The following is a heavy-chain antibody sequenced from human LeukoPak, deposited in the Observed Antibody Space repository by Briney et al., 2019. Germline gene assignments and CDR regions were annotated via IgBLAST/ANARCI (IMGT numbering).Heavy chain of an antibody. V-gene: IGHV4-39*01. Sequence: PSETLSLTCTVSGGSISSSSYYWGWIRQPPGKGLEWIGSIYYSGSTYYNPSLKSRVTISVDTSKNQFSLKLSSVTAADTAVYYCATHYPYYYYYMDVWGKGTTVTISS. J-gene: IGHJ6*03. CDR3: ATHYPYYYYYMDV. D-gene: IGHD3-10*01. CDR2: IYYSGST. CDR1: GGSISSSSYY.